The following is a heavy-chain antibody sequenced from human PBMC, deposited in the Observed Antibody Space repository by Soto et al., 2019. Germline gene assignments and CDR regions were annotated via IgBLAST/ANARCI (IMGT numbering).Heavy chain of an antibody. CDR1: GYSFTSYW. Sequence: GESLKISCKGSGYSFTSYWIGWVRQMPGKGLEWMGIIYPGDSDTRYSPSFQGQVTISADKSISTAYLQWSSLKASDTAMYYCARMVGIFIAAFTPDFDYWGQGTLVTVSS. D-gene: IGHD6-6*01. J-gene: IGHJ4*02. V-gene: IGHV5-51*01. CDR2: IYPGDSDT. CDR3: ARMVGIFIAAFTPDFDY.